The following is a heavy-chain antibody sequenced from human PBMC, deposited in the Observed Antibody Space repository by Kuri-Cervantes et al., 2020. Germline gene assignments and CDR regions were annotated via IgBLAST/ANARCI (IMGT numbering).Heavy chain of an antibody. CDR2: IYPSGST. D-gene: IGHD3-9*01. CDR1: GGPISTYY. V-gene: IGHV4-4*07. Sequence: GSLRLSCTVSGGPISTYYWNWIRKPAGKGLEWIGRIYPSGSTNYSPSPKSRVTISVDKSKNQFSLRLSSVTAADTAVYYCARGVLTWFDPWGQGTLVTVSS. CDR3: ARGVLTWFDP. J-gene: IGHJ5*02.